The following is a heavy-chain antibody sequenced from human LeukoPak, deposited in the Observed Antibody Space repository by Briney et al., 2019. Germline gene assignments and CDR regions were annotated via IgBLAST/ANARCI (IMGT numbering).Heavy chain of an antibody. CDR2: IKQDGSEK. V-gene: IGHV3-7*03. J-gene: IGHJ4*02. CDR3: ARDGEWLGQLGGYFDY. Sequence: GGSLRLSCAASGFTFSSYWMSWVRQAPGKGLEWVANIKQDGSEKYYVDSVKGRFTISRDNAKNSLYLQMNSLRAEDTAVYYCARDGEWLGQLGGYFDYWGQGTLVTVSS. D-gene: IGHD6-19*01. CDR1: GFTFSSYW.